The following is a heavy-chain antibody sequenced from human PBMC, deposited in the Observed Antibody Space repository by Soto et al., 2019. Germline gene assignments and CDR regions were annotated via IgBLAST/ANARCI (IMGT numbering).Heavy chain of an antibody. V-gene: IGHV4-39*07. J-gene: IGHJ3*02. CDR2: IYYSGST. Sequence: SETLSLTCTVSGGSISSSSYYWGWIRQPPGKGLEWIGSIYYSGSTYYNPSLKSRVTISVDTSKNQFSLKLSSVTAADTAVYYCARARLLPAAIIPPYDAFDIWGQGTMVTVSS. D-gene: IGHD2-2*02. CDR1: GGSISSSSYY. CDR3: ARARLLPAAIIPPYDAFDI.